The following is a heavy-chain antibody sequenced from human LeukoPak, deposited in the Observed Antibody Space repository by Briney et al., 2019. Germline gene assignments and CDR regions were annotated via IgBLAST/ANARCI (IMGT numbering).Heavy chain of an antibody. CDR1: GFTVSSNY. D-gene: IGHD2-15*01. CDR2: IYSGGST. J-gene: IGHJ4*02. V-gene: IGHV3-53*04. Sequence: GGSLRLSCAASGFTVSSNYMSWVRQAPGKGLEWVSVIYSGGSTYYADSVKGRFTISRHNSKNTLYLQMNSLRAEDTAVYYCAREYRSGGSCYSSYWGQGTLVTVSS. CDR3: AREYRSGGSCYSSY.